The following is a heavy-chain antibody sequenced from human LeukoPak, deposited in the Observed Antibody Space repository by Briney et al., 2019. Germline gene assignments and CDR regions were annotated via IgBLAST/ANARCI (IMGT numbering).Heavy chain of an antibody. CDR1: GFTFTTYA. J-gene: IGHJ3*02. CDR3: ARGYTYYYDSSGYADAFDI. V-gene: IGHV4-34*01. Sequence: GSLSLSCAASGFTFTTYAMSWVRRAPGRGGKWIGEINHSGSTNYNPSLKSRVTISVDTSKNQFSLKLSSVTAADTAVYYCARGYTYYYDSSGYADAFDIWGQGTMVTVSS. CDR2: INHSGST. D-gene: IGHD3-22*01.